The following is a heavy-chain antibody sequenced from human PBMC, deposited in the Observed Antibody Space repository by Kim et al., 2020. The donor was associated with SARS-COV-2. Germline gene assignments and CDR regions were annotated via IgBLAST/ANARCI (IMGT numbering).Heavy chain of an antibody. J-gene: IGHJ4*02. V-gene: IGHV3-72*01. CDR1: GFILSDHQ. CDR2: IRDKANSYTT. CDR3: AAVRGRVDI. Sequence: GGSLRLSCAASGFILSDHQMDWVRQAPGKGLEWVGRIRDKANSYTTEYASSVKGRFTISRDDSKNSLYLQLNSLKTEDTAVYYCAAVRGRVDIWGQGTL. D-gene: IGHD2-15*01.